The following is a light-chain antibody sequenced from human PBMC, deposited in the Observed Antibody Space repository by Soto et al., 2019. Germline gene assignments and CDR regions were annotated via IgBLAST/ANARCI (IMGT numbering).Light chain of an antibody. CDR2: GTS. J-gene: IGKJ4*01. CDR1: QSVSTT. V-gene: IGKV3-15*01. CDR3: QQYHTWPIT. Sequence: EIVMTQSPATLSVSPGERATLSCRASQSVSTTLAWYQHKPGQAPRLLIYGTSTRATGIPARFSGSGSGTEFTLTISSLQSEDCAIYYCQQYHTWPITFGGGTKVDIK.